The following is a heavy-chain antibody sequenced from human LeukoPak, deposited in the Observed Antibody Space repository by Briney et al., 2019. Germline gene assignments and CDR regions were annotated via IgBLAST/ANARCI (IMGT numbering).Heavy chain of an antibody. V-gene: IGHV1-18*01. D-gene: IGHD3-22*01. J-gene: IGHJ4*02. CDR1: GYTFTSYG. Sequence: ASVTVSCTASGYTFTSYGISWVRQAPGQGLEWMGWISAYNGNTNYAQKLQGRVTITADESTSTAYMELSSLRSEDTAVYYCARVHYDSSGYSVFDYWSQGTLVTVSS. CDR2: ISAYNGNT. CDR3: ARVHYDSSGYSVFDY.